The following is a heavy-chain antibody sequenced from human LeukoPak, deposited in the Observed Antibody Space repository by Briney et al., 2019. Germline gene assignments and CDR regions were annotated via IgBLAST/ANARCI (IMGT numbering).Heavy chain of an antibody. CDR1: GGSISSYY. D-gene: IGHD2/OR15-2a*01. V-gene: IGHV4-59*08. J-gene: IGHJ4*02. CDR2: ISDIGSI. CDR3: AGHHPRNTVDF. Sequence: ETLSLTCTVSGGSISSYYWSWVRQPPGKGLEWIAYISDIGSINYNPSLKSRVTISLDTSKNQFSLKLSSVTAADTAVYYCAGHHPRNTVDFWGQGTLVTVSS.